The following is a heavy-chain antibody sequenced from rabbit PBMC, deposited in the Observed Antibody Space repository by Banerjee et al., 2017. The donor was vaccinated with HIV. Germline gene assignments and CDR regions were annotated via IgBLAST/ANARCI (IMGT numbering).Heavy chain of an antibody. J-gene: IGHJ4*01. D-gene: IGHD4-1*01. CDR1: GIDISRYN. V-gene: IGHV1S40*01. CDR3: ARDLAGVIGWNFNL. Sequence: QSLEEPGGDLVKPGGTLTLTCKASGIDISRYNMQWVRQSPEKGLEWIACINTSSGNTVYASWAKGRFTISKTSSTTVTLQMTSLTAADTATYFCARDLAGVIGWNFNLWGPGTLVTVS. CDR2: INTSSGNT.